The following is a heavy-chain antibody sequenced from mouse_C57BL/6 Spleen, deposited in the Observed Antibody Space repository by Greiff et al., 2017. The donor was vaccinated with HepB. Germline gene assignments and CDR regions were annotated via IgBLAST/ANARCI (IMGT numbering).Heavy chain of an antibody. D-gene: IGHD2-10*02. V-gene: IGHV1-26*01. CDR3: ARYGNYVDY. J-gene: IGHJ2*01. CDR2: INPNNGGT. Sequence: EVQLQQSGPELVKPGASVKISCKASGYTFTDYYMNWVKQSHGKSLEWIGDINPNNGGTSYNQKFKGKATLTVDKSSSTAYMELRSLTSEDSAVYYCARYGNYVDYLGQGTTLTVSS. CDR1: GYTFTDYY.